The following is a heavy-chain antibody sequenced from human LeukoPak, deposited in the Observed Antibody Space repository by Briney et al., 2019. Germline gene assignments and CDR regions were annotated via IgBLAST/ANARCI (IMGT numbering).Heavy chain of an antibody. Sequence: ASVKVSCKASGYTFTSYGISWGRQAPGEGLEWMGWISAYNGNSNYAQKLQGRVTMTTDTSTSTAYMELRSLRSDDTAVYYCARVEIFGVVIIPFDYWGQGTLVTVSS. V-gene: IGHV1-18*01. D-gene: IGHD3-3*01. CDR2: ISAYNGNS. CDR3: ARVEIFGVVIIPFDY. J-gene: IGHJ4*02. CDR1: GYTFTSYG.